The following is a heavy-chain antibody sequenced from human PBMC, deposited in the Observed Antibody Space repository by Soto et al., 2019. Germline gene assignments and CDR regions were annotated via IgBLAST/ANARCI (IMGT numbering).Heavy chain of an antibody. CDR1: GGSVSSGNFY. CDR2: IYYNGNT. CDR3: ARSTIYGRRFDS. Sequence: SETLSLTCTVSGGSVSSGNFYWSWIRQPPGKGLEYIGYIYYNGNTNYNPSLKSRVTMSVDTSKNQFSLKLGSVTAADTAVYYCARSTIYGRRFDSWGLGTLVTVSS. J-gene: IGHJ4*02. V-gene: IGHV4-61*01. D-gene: IGHD2-2*01.